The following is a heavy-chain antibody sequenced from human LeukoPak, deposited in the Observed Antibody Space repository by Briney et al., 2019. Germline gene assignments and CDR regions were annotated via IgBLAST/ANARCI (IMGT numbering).Heavy chain of an antibody. CDR1: GGSISSYY. J-gene: IGHJ3*02. D-gene: IGHD4-17*01. CDR2: IYYTGST. V-gene: IGHV4-59*01. CDR3: ARDGVDYGDYVDAFDI. Sequence: KPSETLSLTCTVSGGSISSYYWSWIRQPPGKGLEWIGYIYYTGSTNYNPSLKSRVTISVDTSKNQFSLKLSSVTAADTAVYYCARDGVDYGDYVDAFDIWGQGTMVTVSS.